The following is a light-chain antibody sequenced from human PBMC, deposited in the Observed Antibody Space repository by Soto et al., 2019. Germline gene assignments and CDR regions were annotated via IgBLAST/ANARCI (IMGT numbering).Light chain of an antibody. J-gene: IGKJ5*01. Sequence: IGFAQSPASLSLSPGERATLSWRASQSVSSYLAWYQQKPGQAPRLLIYDASNRATGIPARFSGSGSGTDFTLTISRLEPEDFALYYCQKHDVLPITFGQGTRLEIK. CDR1: QSVSSY. CDR2: DAS. V-gene: IGKV3-11*01. CDR3: QKHDVLPIT.